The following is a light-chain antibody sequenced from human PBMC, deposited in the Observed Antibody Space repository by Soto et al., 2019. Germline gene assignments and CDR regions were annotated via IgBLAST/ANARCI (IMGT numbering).Light chain of an antibody. CDR2: QDS. CDR1: KLGDKY. CDR3: QAWDSSSYVV. Sequence: SYELTQPPSVSVSPGQTASITCSGAKLGDKYACWYQQKPGQSPVLVIYQDSKRPSGIPERFSGSNSLNTATLTISGTQAMDEADYYCQAWDSSSYVVFGGGTKLTVL. V-gene: IGLV3-1*01. J-gene: IGLJ2*01.